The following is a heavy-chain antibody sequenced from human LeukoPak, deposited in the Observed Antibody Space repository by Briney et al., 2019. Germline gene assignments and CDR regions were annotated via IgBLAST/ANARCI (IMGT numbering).Heavy chain of an antibody. CDR2: IIPSGHTT. D-gene: IGHD5-24*01. J-gene: IGHJ4*02. CDR1: GFTFISYA. Sequence: GGSLRLSCAASGFTFISYAMNWVRQAPGKGLEWVSGIIPSGHTTYYADSVRGRFTISRDNSRNTVYLQMNSLRAEDTAVYYCAKDDRWLQFCCWGQGTLVTVSA. CDR3: AKDDRWLQFCC. V-gene: IGHV3-23*01.